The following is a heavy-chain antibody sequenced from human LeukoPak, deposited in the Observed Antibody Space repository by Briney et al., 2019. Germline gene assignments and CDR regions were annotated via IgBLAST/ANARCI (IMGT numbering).Heavy chain of an antibody. V-gene: IGHV3-30*03. CDR3: ATDQYSSGWSFDY. D-gene: IGHD6-19*01. CDR1: GFTFSSYG. CDR2: ISHHGSNK. J-gene: IGHJ4*02. Sequence: GRSLRLSCAASGFTFSSYGMHWVRQAPGKGLEWVAVISHHGSNKYYADSVKGRFTISRDNSKNTLYLQMNSLSAEDTAVYYCATDQYSSGWSFDYWGQGTLVTVSS.